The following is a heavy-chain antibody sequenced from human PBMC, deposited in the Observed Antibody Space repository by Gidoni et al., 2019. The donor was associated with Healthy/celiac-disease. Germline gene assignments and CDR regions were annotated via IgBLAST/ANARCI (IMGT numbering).Heavy chain of an antibody. CDR1: GGSISSYY. Sequence: QVQLQESGPGLVKPSETLSLTCPVSGGSISSYYGSWIRQPAGKGLEWIGRIYTSGSTNDNPSLKSRVTMSVDTSKNQFSLKLSSVTAADTAVYYCAREGWDRRGAFDIWGQGTMVTVSS. CDR2: IYTSGST. V-gene: IGHV4-4*07. CDR3: AREGWDRRGAFDI. J-gene: IGHJ3*02. D-gene: IGHD1-26*01.